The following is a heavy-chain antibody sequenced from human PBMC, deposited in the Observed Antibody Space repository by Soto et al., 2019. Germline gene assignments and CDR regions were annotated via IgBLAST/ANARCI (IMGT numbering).Heavy chain of an antibody. Sequence: ASVKVSCKTSGYTFTNYYMHWVRQAPGQGLDWMAIINPSDGIASYAQNFQGRLTMTRDTSTSTVYMELSSLRSDDPAIYYGERGRGFCSWPNSIDIWGQGTMVTVSS. J-gene: IGHJ3*02. CDR1: GYTFTNYY. CDR2: INPSDGIA. V-gene: IGHV1-46*01. CDR3: ERGRGFCSWPNSIDI. D-gene: IGHD6-13*01.